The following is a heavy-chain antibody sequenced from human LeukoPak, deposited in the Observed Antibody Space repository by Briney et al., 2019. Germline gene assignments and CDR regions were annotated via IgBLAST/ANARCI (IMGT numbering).Heavy chain of an antibody. V-gene: IGHV3-74*01. D-gene: IGHD4-17*01. CDR2: IKGDERST. CDR1: GFTFSSYW. CDR3: ARDRTYGDYVGYYYYYMDV. Sequence: GGSLRLSCAASGFTFSSYWLHWVRQAPGKGLVWVSRIKGDERSTNYADSVKGRFTISRDNAKNSLYLQMNSLRAEDTAVYYCARDRTYGDYVGYYYYYMDVWGKGTTVTVSS. J-gene: IGHJ6*03.